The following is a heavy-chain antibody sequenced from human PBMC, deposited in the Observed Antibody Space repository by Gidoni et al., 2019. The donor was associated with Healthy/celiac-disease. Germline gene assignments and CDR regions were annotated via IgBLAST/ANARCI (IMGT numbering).Heavy chain of an antibody. CDR2: SYYSGST. Sequence: QVQLQESGPGLVKPSQTLSLTCTVSGGSISSGGYYWSWIRQHPGKGLGWIGYSYYSGSTYYNPSLKSRVTISVDTSKNQFSLKLSSVTAADTAVYYCAREASVRGKGWFDPWGKGTLVTVSS. D-gene: IGHD3-10*01. J-gene: IGHJ5*02. CDR3: AREASVRGKGWFDP. CDR1: GGSISSGGYY. V-gene: IGHV4-31*03.